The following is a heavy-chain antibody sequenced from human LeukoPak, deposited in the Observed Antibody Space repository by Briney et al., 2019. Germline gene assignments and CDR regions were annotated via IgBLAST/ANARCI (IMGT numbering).Heavy chain of an antibody. CDR2: IYSGGST. J-gene: IGHJ3*02. CDR1: GFTVSSNY. Sequence: GGSLRLSCAASGFTVSSNYMSWVRQAPGKGLEWVSVIYSGGSTYYADSVKGRFTISRDNAKNSLYLQMNSLRAEDTAVYYCARAFKTGDDAFDIWGQGTMVTVSS. V-gene: IGHV3-53*01. D-gene: IGHD7-27*01. CDR3: ARAFKTGDDAFDI.